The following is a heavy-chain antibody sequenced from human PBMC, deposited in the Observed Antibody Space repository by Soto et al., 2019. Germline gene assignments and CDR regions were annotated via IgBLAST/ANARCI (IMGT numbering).Heavy chain of an antibody. CDR1: GFTFSSYS. CDR3: ARTGYSGYEPFDS. J-gene: IGHJ4*02. V-gene: IGHV3-21*01. CDR2: ISSSSSYI. Sequence: GGSLRLSCAASGFTFSSYSMNWVRQAPGKGLEWVSSISSSSSYIYYADSVKGRFTISRDNAKNSLYLQMNSLRAEDTAVYYCARTGYSGYEPFDSWGQGTLVTVSS. D-gene: IGHD5-12*01.